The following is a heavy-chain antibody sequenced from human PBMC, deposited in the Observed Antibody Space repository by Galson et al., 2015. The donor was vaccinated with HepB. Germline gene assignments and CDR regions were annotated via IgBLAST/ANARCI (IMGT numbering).Heavy chain of an antibody. CDR2: ISGKNGNA. D-gene: IGHD1-14*01. Sequence: SVKVSCKASGYTLINYGISWVRQAPGQGLEWMGWISGKNGNANYAMKLQGRVTITADTSTNTVCMELRSLTSDDTAVYFCARARYNISPPDYWGQGTLVTVSS. CDR3: ARARYNISPPDY. J-gene: IGHJ4*02. V-gene: IGHV1-18*01. CDR1: GYTLINYG.